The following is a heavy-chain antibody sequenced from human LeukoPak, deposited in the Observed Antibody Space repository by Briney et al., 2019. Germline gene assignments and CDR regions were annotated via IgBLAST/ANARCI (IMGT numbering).Heavy chain of an antibody. D-gene: IGHD2-21*01. CDR2: IYYSGST. CDR3: AREYSFGDAFDI. J-gene: IGHJ3*02. Sequence: SETLSLTCTVSGGSISSYYWSWIRQPPGKGLEWIGYIYYSGSTNYNPSLKSRVTISVDTSKNQFSLKLSSVTAADTAVYYCAREYSFGDAFDIWGQGTMVTVSS. V-gene: IGHV4-59*01. CDR1: GGSISSYY.